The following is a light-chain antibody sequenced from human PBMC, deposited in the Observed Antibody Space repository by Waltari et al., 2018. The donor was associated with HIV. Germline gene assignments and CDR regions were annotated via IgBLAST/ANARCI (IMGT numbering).Light chain of an antibody. CDR3: QQSYSTPFT. J-gene: IGKJ4*01. CDR2: AES. CDR1: QNIGNY. V-gene: IGKV1-39*01. Sequence: DIQMTQSPSSLSASLGDSVTITCRASQNIGNYLNWYQQKPGKAPQLLIYAESNLQRGVASRFSGSGSGTDFTLSISPLHPEDFATYYCQQSYSTPFTFGVGTRVDI.